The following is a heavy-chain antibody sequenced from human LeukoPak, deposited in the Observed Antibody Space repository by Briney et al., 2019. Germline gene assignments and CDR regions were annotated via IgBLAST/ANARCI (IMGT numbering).Heavy chain of an antibody. Sequence: SETLSLTCTVSGGSISSSTYFWGWIRQPPGRGLEWIGNISYSGSTYYNSSLKSRVTISVDTSKNQFSLKLRSVTAADTAVYYCARDWGTYYHDSSDYNGHAFDIWGQGTMVTVSS. D-gene: IGHD3-22*01. J-gene: IGHJ3*02. CDR1: GGSISSSTYF. CDR2: ISYSGST. CDR3: ARDWGTYYHDSSDYNGHAFDI. V-gene: IGHV4-39*07.